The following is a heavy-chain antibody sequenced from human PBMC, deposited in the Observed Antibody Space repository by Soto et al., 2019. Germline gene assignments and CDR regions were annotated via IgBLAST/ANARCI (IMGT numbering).Heavy chain of an antibody. CDR1: GYTFINYA. CDR3: ARDRVGLRRTTPPSDAFQI. J-gene: IGHJ3*02. Sequence: QVQLVQSGAEVKNPGASVKVSCKASGYTFINYAISWVRQAPGQGLEWMGWISAYNGNTVYAQKFQGRFTMTTDTSTSTAYLELRSLTSDDAAVYYCARDRVGLRRTTPPSDAFQILGQGTVVTVSS. D-gene: IGHD4-17*01. V-gene: IGHV1-18*01. CDR2: ISAYNGNT.